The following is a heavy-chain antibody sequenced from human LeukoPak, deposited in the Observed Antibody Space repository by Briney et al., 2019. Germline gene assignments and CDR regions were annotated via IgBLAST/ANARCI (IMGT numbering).Heavy chain of an antibody. V-gene: IGHV1-18*01. CDR1: GYTFSNFG. CDR2: ISGNNDNP. CDR3: ARDGTSTDDY. J-gene: IGHJ4*02. Sequence: GASVKVSCKASGYTFSNFGISWRRQAPGQGLEWMGWISGNNDNPNYGQNFQGRFTVTSDSSTSTAYMELRNLRSDDTAVYYCARDGTSTDDYWGQGTLVTVSS. D-gene: IGHD2-2*01.